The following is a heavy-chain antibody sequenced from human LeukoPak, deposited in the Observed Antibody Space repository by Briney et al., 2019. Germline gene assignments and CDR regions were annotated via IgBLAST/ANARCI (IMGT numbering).Heavy chain of an antibody. CDR3: ATAIRYCSSTSCSDWFDP. CDR1: GYTFTSYY. V-gene: IGHV1-46*01. CDR2: INPSGGST. D-gene: IGHD2-2*01. Sequence: GASVKVSCKASGYTFTSYYMHWVRQAPGQGLEWMGIINPSGGSTSYAQKFQGRVTMTEDTSTDTAYMELSSLRSEDTAVYYCATAIRYCSSTSCSDWFDPWGQGTLVTVSS. J-gene: IGHJ5*02.